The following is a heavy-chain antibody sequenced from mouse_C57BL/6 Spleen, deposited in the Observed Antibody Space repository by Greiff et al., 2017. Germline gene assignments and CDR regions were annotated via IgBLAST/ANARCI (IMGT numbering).Heavy chain of an antibody. V-gene: IGHV2-3*01. CDR2: IWGDGST. CDR3: AKPVDGYDEGAMDY. CDR1: GFSLTSYG. Sequence: VHLVESGPGLVAPSQSLSITCTVSGFSLTSYGVSWVRQPPGKGLEWLGVIWGDGSTNYHSALISRLSISKDNSKSQVFLKLNSLQTDDTATYYCAKPVDGYDEGAMDYWGQGTSVTVSS. J-gene: IGHJ4*01. D-gene: IGHD2-2*01.